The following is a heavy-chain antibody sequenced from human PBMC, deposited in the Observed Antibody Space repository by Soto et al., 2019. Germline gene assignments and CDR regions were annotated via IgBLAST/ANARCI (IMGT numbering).Heavy chain of an antibody. V-gene: IGHV4-34*01. Sequence: PSETLSLTCAVYGGSFSGYYWSWIRQPPGKGLEWIGEINHSGSTNYNPSLKSRVTISVDTSKNQFSLKLSSVTAADAAVYYCARAKTRYCSSTSCLNFDYWGQGTLVTVSS. D-gene: IGHD2-2*01. CDR1: GGSFSGYY. CDR3: ARAKTRYCSSTSCLNFDY. J-gene: IGHJ4*02. CDR2: INHSGST.